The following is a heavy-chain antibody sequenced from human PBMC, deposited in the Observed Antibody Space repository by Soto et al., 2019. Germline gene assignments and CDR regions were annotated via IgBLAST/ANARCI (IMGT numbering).Heavy chain of an antibody. V-gene: IGHV1-2*02. CDR3: ARASPDTSGYYYEGTYYYHYGMDV. Sequence: GASVKVSCKTSGYTFTGNYMHCVRQAPGQRREGMGWISPNSRGTNYAQRFQGRFTLTRDTSISTAYMELSRLRTDATAVYYCARASPDTSGYYYEGTYYYHYGMDVWGQGTTVTVSS. J-gene: IGHJ6*02. CDR1: GYTFTGNY. CDR2: ISPNSRGT. D-gene: IGHD3-22*01.